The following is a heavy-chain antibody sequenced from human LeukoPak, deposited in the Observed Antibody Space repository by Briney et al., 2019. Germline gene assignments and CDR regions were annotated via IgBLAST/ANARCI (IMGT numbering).Heavy chain of an antibody. CDR2: FFVSGIT. D-gene: IGHD6-25*01. V-gene: IGHV4-39*01. CDR1: GGSISSSSDS. J-gene: IGHJ4*02. Sequence: SETLSLTCTVSGGSISSSSDSWGWLRQAPGKGLEWIGIFFVSGITHYNPSLRSRAPLFVDTSKNQFSLKLTSMTAADAATYFCARQFATAAADTRGYFDYWGQGTVVAVSS. CDR3: ARQFATAAADTRGYFDY.